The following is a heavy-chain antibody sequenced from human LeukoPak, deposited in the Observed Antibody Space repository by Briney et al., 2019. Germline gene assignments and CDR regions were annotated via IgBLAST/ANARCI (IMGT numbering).Heavy chain of an antibody. V-gene: IGHV1-69*06. CDR1: GGTFGSYP. CDR2: IIPLFNTP. CDR3: TRAGIPGYCSTATCSNWFDP. J-gene: IGHJ5*02. Sequence: ASVKVSCKDSGGTFGSYPINWVRQAPRQGLEWMGGIIPLFNTPNYAQKFQGRVSITADKSTNTTYMELSSLTSEDTAVYYCTRAGIPGYCSTATCSNWFDPWGQGTLVTVSS. D-gene: IGHD2-15*01.